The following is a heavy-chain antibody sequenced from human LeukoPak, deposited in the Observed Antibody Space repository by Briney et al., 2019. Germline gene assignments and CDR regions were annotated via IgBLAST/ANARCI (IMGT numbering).Heavy chain of an antibody. D-gene: IGHD5-18*01. CDR3: ARVGVGYSYGSPNFDY. J-gene: IGHJ4*02. V-gene: IGHV3-30-3*01. CDR1: GFTFSSYA. CDR2: ISYDGSNK. Sequence: GGSLRLSCAASGFTFSSYAMHWVRQAPGKGLEWVAVISYDGSNKYYPDSVKGRFTISRDNSKNTLYLQMNSLRAEDTAVYYCARVGVGYSYGSPNFDYWGQGTLVTVSS.